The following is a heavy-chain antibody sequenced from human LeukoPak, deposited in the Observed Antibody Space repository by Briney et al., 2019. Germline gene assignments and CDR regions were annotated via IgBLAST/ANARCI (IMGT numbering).Heavy chain of an antibody. CDR2: IIPIFGIA. J-gene: IGHJ4*02. CDR3: AREYCSGGSCYTEFDY. CDR1: GGTFSSYA. Sequence: SVKVSCKASGGTFSSYAISWVRQAPGQGLEWMGRIIPIFGIANYAQKFQGRVTITADKSTSTAYMELSSLRSEDTAVYYCAREYCSGGSCYTEFDYWGQGTLVTVSS. D-gene: IGHD2-15*01. V-gene: IGHV1-69*04.